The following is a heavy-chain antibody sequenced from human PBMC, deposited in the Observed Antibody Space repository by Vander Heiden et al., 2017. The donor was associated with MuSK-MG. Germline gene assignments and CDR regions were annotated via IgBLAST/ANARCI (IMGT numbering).Heavy chain of an antibody. V-gene: IGHV1-69*01. J-gene: IGHJ6*01. CDR2: IIPIFGTA. Sequence: QVQLVQSGAEVKKPGSSVKVSCKASGATFSSYANSWVAQAPGQGLEWMGGIIPIFGTANYAQKFQGRVTITADESTSTAYMELSSLRSEDTAVYYCASHLRYFDWLSHLYYYGMDVWGQGTTVTVSS. CDR1: GATFSSYA. CDR3: ASHLRYFDWLSHLYYYGMDV. D-gene: IGHD3-9*01.